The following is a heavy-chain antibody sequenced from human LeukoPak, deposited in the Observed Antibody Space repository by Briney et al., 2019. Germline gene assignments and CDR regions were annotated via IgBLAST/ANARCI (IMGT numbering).Heavy chain of an antibody. Sequence: SETLSLTCAVSGGSITSSKWWTWVRQPPGKGLEWIGESFHSGSTNYNPSLKSRVTISVDKSKKQFSLKLSSVTAADTAVYYCARLSPDGFDIWGQGTMVTVFS. CDR3: ARLSPDGFDI. CDR1: GGSITSSKW. V-gene: IGHV4-4*02. J-gene: IGHJ3*02. CDR2: SFHSGST. D-gene: IGHD2/OR15-2a*01.